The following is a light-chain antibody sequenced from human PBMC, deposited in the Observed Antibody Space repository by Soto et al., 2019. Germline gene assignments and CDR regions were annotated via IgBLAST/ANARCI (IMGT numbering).Light chain of an antibody. CDR3: QQYGSSSYT. CDR2: GAS. Sequence: EIVLTQSPGTLSLSPGERATLSCRASQSVSRSYLAWYQQKPGQAPRLLIYGASSRATGIPDRFSGSGSGTDCTITSSRLEPADFAVYYCQQYGSSSYTLGQGTKLEIK. CDR1: QSVSRSY. V-gene: IGKV3-20*01. J-gene: IGKJ2*01.